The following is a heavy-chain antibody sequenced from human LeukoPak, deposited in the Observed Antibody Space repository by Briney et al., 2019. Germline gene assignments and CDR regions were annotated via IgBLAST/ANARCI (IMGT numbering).Heavy chain of an antibody. Sequence: GGSLRLSCAASGFTFSSYTMNWVRQAPGRGLEWVSSISSSSSYIYYADSVKGRFTISRDNAKNSLYLQMNSLRAEDTAVYYCARAGGGDLDYWGQGTLVTVSS. D-gene: IGHD3-16*01. CDR2: ISSSSSYI. CDR3: ARAGGGDLDY. V-gene: IGHV3-21*01. J-gene: IGHJ4*02. CDR1: GFTFSSYT.